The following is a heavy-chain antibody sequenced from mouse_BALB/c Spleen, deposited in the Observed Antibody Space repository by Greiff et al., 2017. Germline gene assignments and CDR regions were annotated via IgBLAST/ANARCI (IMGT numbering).Heavy chain of an antibody. V-gene: IGHV1-80*01. J-gene: IGHJ3*01. CDR3: ARLERSWFAY. CDR2: IYPGDGDT. Sequence: VQLQESGAELVRPGSSVKISCKASGYAFSSYWMNWVKQRPGQGLEWIGQIYPGDGDTNYNGKFKGKATLTADKSSSTAYMQLSSLTSEDSAVYFCARLERSWFAYWGQGTLVTVSA. CDR1: GYAFSSYW.